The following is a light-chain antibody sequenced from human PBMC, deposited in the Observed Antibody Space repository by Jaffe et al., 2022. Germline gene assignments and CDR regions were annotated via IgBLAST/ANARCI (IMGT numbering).Light chain of an antibody. CDR3: QQFGSSPTWT. J-gene: IGKJ1*01. CDR2: GAS. Sequence: EIVLTQSPGTLSLSPGERATLSCRASQSVSSTYLAWYQQKPGQAPRLLIYGASSRPTGIPDRFSGSGSGTDFTLTIGRLEPEDFAVYYCQQFGSSPTWTFGQGTKVEIK. V-gene: IGKV3-20*01. CDR1: QSVSSTY.